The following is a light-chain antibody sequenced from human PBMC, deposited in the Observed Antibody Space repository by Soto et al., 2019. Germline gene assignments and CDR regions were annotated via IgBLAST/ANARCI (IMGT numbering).Light chain of an antibody. CDR1: QSISSY. J-gene: IGKJ5*01. CDR3: QQSYSTPIT. Sequence: DIQMTQSPSSLSESVGDRATITCRASQSISSYLNWYQQKPGKAPKLLIYAASSLQSGVPSRFSGSGSGTDFTLTISSLQPEDFATYYCQQSYSTPITFGQGTRLEIK. CDR2: AAS. V-gene: IGKV1-39*01.